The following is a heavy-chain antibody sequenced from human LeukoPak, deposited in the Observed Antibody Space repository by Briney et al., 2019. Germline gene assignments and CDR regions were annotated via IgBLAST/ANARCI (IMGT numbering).Heavy chain of an antibody. CDR2: ISGSGGST. J-gene: IGHJ4*02. CDR1: GFTFSSYA. Sequence: GGSLRLSCGASGFTFSSYAMNWVRQAPGKGLEWVSAISGSGGSTYYADSVKGRFTISRDNSKNTLYLQMNSLRAEDTAVYYCAKDLAIGGWAMVRGVRPYYFDYWGQGTLVTVSS. V-gene: IGHV3-23*01. D-gene: IGHD3-10*01. CDR3: AKDLAIGGWAMVRGVRPYYFDY.